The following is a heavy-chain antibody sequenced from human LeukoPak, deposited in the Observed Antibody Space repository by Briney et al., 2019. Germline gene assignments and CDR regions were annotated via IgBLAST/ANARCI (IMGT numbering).Heavy chain of an antibody. CDR2: IIPIFGIA. Sequence: GASVKVSCKASGGTFSSYAISWVRQAPGQGLEWTGRIIPIFGIANYAQKFQGRVTITADKSTSTAYMELSSLRSEDTAVYYCARGGSGSYYTSFDYWGQGTLVTVSS. CDR1: GGTFSSYA. D-gene: IGHD3-10*01. V-gene: IGHV1-69*04. J-gene: IGHJ4*02. CDR3: ARGGSGSYYTSFDY.